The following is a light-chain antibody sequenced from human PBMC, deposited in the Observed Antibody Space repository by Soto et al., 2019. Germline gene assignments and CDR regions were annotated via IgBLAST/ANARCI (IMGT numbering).Light chain of an antibody. V-gene: IGKV3-20*01. J-gene: IGKJ1*01. Sequence: EIVLTQSPGTLSLSPGERATLSCRADRSVSDTLLTWFQQKPGQAPRLLIFGTFNRAPGIPDRFSGSGSGTDFTLTISRLEPDDFAVYYCQHYGDSSWTFGQGTKV. CDR3: QHYGDSSWT. CDR1: RSVSDTL. CDR2: GTF.